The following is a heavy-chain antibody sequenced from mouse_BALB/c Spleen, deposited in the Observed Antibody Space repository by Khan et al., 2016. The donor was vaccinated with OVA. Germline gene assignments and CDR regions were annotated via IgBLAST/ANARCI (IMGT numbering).Heavy chain of an antibody. Sequence: QVQLKESGAELAKPGASVKMSCKASGYTFINYWLLWIKQRPGQGLEWIGYINPSTGYTEYNQNFKDKATLTADISSSTAYMQLSSLTSEDSAVYDCARRGLRWEFDFWGQGTTLTVSS. D-gene: IGHD1-1*01. J-gene: IGHJ2*01. CDR3: ARRGLRWEFDF. V-gene: IGHV1-7*01. CDR1: GYTFINYW. CDR2: INPSTGYT.